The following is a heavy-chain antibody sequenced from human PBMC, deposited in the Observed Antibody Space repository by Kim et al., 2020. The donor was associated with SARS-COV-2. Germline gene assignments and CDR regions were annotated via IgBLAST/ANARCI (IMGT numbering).Heavy chain of an antibody. CDR3: AKVSQTFGGVKVRWFDP. V-gene: IGHV3-23*03. D-gene: IGHD3-16*01. CDR1: GFTFSSYA. Sequence: GGSLRLSCAASGFTFSSYAMSWVRQAPGKGLEWVSVIYSGGSSTYYADSVKGRFTISRDNSKNTLYLQMNSLRAEDTAVYYCAKVSQTFGGVKVRWFDPWGQGTLVTVSS. J-gene: IGHJ5*02. CDR2: IYSGGSST.